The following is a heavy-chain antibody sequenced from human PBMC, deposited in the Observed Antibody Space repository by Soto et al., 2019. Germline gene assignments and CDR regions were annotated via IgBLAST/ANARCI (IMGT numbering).Heavy chain of an antibody. V-gene: IGHV3-30-3*01. CDR3: ARGDREVIAVVIGVRPGEYGVDV. D-gene: IGHD2-15*01. J-gene: IGHJ6*02. Sequence: QVQLVESGGGVVQPGRSLRLSCAASGFTFRNYAMHWVRQAPGKGLECVAVISYDGGNKFYRDYVKGRFTISRDNSKNTLYLQINSLRYEDTAVYYFARGDREVIAVVIGVRPGEYGVDVWGQGTTVTVSS. CDR1: GFTFRNYA. CDR2: ISYDGGNK.